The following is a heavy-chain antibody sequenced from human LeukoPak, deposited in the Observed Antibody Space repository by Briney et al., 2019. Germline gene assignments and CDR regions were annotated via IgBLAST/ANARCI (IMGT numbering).Heavy chain of an antibody. V-gene: IGHV1-69*04. CDR3: AHDYVWGSYLDY. CDR2: IIPILGIA. CDR1: GGTFSSYA. J-gene: IGHJ4*02. D-gene: IGHD3-16*02. Sequence: SVKVSCKASGGTFSSYAISWVRQAPGQGLEWMGRIIPILGIANYAQKFQGRVTITADKSTSTAYMELSSLRSEDTAVYYCAHDYVWGSYLDYWGQGTLVTVS.